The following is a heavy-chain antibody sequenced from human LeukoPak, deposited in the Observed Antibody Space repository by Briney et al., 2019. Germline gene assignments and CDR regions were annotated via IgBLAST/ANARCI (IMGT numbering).Heavy chain of an antibody. CDR1: GGSFSGYY. CDR2: INHSGST. CDR3: ARRPRITIFGVVIPYYFDY. J-gene: IGHJ4*02. Sequence: SETLSLTCAVYGGSFSGYYWSWTRQPPGKGLEWIGEINHSGSTNYNPSLKSRVTISVDTSKNQFSLKLSSVTAADTAVYYCARRPRITIFGVVIPYYFDYWGQGTLVTVSS. V-gene: IGHV4-34*01. D-gene: IGHD3-3*01.